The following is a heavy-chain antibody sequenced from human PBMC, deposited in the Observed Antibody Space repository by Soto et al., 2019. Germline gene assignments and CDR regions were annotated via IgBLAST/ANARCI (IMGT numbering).Heavy chain of an antibody. CDR2: ISYDGSNK. D-gene: IGHD2-2*01. J-gene: IGHJ6*01. Sequence: QVQLVESGGGVVQPGRSLRLSCAASGFTFSSYAMHWVRQAPGKGLEWVAVISYDGSNKYYADSVKGRFTISRDNSKNTLYLQMNSLRAEDTAVYYCARDMNIVVVPAAPAAYYYYGMDVW. CDR1: GFTFSSYA. CDR3: ARDMNIVVVPAAPAAYYYYGMDV. V-gene: IGHV3-30-3*01.